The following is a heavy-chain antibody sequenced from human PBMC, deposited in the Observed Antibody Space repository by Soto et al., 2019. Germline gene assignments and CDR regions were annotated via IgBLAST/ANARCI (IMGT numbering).Heavy chain of an antibody. V-gene: IGHV2-5*02. J-gene: IGHJ4*02. Sequence: QITLKESGPTLVKPTQTLTLTCTISGFSLTTSGVGVGWIRQPPGKALEWLALIYWDDDKRYSPSLKSRLNITKDTSKNQVVLTMTNMDPGDTATYSCAHRRFGEVPGVFDYWGQGTLVTVSS. CDR3: AHRRFGEVPGVFDY. CDR1: GFSLTTSGVG. CDR2: IYWDDDK. D-gene: IGHD3-3*01.